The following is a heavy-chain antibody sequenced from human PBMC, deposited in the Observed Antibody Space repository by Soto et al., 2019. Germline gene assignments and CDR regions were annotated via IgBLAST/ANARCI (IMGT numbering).Heavy chain of an antibody. Sequence: QVQLQESGPGLVKPSETLSLTCTVSCGSISSYYWSCIRQPPGKGLEWIGYIYYSGSTNYNPSLKSRFNISVDTSKNQFSLKLSSVTAADTAVYYCERGNTVTTWCFDYWGQGTLVTVSS. CDR1: CGSISSYY. V-gene: IGHV4-59*01. J-gene: IGHJ4*02. CDR2: IYYSGST. CDR3: ERGNTVTTWCFDY. D-gene: IGHD4-4*01.